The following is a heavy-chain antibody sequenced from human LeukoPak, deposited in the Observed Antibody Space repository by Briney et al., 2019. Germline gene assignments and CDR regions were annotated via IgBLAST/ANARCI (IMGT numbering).Heavy chain of an antibody. V-gene: IGHV3-23*01. CDR2: ITGSGIDM. CDR1: GFTSSSYC. CDR3: VFGVRGIIPNPFDY. Sequence: PGGSLRLSCAASGFTSSSYCMSWVRLAPGRGLEWVSGITGSGIDMEYADSVKGRFTVSRDNSKSTLYLQMTSLRAEDTAVYYCVFGVRGIIPNPFDYWGQGTLVTVSS. D-gene: IGHD3-10*01. J-gene: IGHJ4*02.